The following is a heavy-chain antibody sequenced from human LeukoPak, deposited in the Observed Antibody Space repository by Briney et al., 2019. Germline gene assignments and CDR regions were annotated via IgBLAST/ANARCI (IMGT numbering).Heavy chain of an antibody. J-gene: IGHJ1*01. CDR2: ISSSRGNT. CDR1: GFTLNSYA. CDR3: VKDFGSGWIKSTYFQR. V-gene: IGHV3-23*01. Sequence: GGALRDFWAASGFTLNSYAMSLGAPAAGERPEWVWHISSSRGNTNYADSVRGRFTISRDNSKNTVSLQMSSLRAEDTAIYYCVKDFGSGWIKSTYFQRWGQGTLVTVSS. D-gene: IGHD1-26*01.